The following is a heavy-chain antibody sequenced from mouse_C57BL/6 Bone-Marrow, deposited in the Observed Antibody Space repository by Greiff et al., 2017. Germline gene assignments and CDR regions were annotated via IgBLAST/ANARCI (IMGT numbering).Heavy chain of an antibody. D-gene: IGHD1-1*01. V-gene: IGHV5-6*01. CDR1: GFTFSSYG. CDR3: ARVITTVVARGYFDY. CDR2: ISSGGSYT. J-gene: IGHJ2*01. Sequence: VQLQQSGGDLVKPGGSLKLSCAASGFTFSSYGMSWVRQTPDKRLEWVATISSGGSYTYYPDSVKGRFTISRDNAKNTLYLQMSSLKSEDTAMYYCARVITTVVARGYFDYWGQGTTLTVSS.